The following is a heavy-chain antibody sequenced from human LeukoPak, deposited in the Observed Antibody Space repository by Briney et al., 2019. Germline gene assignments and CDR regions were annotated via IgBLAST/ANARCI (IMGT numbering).Heavy chain of an antibody. V-gene: IGHV3-73*01. Sequence: GGSLRLSCAASGFTFSGCAMHWVRQASGKGLEWVGRIRSKANSYATAYAASVKGRFTISRDDSKNTAYLQMNSLKTEDTAVYYCTRTVTRYYYYMDVWGKGTTVTVSS. J-gene: IGHJ6*03. CDR1: GFTFSGCA. D-gene: IGHD4-17*01. CDR2: IRSKANSYAT. CDR3: TRTVTRYYYYMDV.